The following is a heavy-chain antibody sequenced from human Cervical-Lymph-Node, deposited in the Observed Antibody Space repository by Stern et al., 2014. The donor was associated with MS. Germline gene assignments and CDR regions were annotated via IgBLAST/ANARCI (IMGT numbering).Heavy chain of an antibody. CDR2: VSSDGANT. Sequence: VQLVESGGGVVQPGRSLRLSCAASGFIFSNYAMHWVRQPPGEGLEWVAVVSSDGANTYFADSVKGRFTISRDNSKNTLYLQMNSLKIEDTAIYYFASQIWGQVPLVTVSS. CDR1: GFIFSNYA. V-gene: IGHV3-30*01. J-gene: IGHJ4*01. CDR3: ASQI.